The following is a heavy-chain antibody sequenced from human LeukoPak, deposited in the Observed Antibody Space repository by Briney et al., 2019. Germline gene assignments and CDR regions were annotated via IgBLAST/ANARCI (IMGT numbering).Heavy chain of an antibody. CDR2: IKSKTDGATT. J-gene: IGHJ4*02. CDR1: GFTFNHAW. Sequence: GGSLRLSCAASGFTFNHAWMNWVRQAPGKGLEWVGRIKSKTDGATTEYAAPVKGRFTISRDDSKNTLYLQMNSLKTEDTAVYYCTTVGSSRYYYYFDYWGQGSLFTVSS. CDR3: TTVGSSRYYYYFDY. D-gene: IGHD3-22*01. V-gene: IGHV3-15*01.